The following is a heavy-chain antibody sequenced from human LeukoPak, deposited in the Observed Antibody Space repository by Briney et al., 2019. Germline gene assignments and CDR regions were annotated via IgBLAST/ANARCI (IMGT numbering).Heavy chain of an antibody. V-gene: IGHV3-48*01. CDR1: GFTFSNYN. J-gene: IGHJ4*02. Sequence: GGSLRLSCAASGFTFSNYNMNWVRQAPGKGLEWVSFISSTSNTIYYADPVKGRFTISRDNAKNSLYLQMNSLRAEGTAAYYCAREEGFDYWGQGTLVTVSS. CDR3: AREEGFDY. CDR2: ISSTSNTI.